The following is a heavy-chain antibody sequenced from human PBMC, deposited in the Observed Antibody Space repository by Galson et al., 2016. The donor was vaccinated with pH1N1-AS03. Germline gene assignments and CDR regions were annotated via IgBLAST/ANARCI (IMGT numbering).Heavy chain of an antibody. CDR1: GDSVSSRFYY. D-gene: IGHD6-19*01. CDR2: IYHSENT. J-gene: IGHJ6*02. V-gene: IGHV4-39*07. CDR3: AREATSSGQYAVFDYYYGMDV. Sequence: ETLSLTCTVSGDSVSSRFYYWDWIRQSPGKGLEWIGSIYHSENTYYNPSLKSRVTISLDESKNQFSLRLTSVTAADTDVYYCAREATSSGQYAVFDYYYGMDVWGQGTTVTVAS.